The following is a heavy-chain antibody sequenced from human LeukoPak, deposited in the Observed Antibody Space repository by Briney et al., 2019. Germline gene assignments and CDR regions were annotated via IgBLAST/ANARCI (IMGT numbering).Heavy chain of an antibody. Sequence: SETLSLTCTVSGGSISGYYWSWIRQPPGKGLEWIGYIYYSGSTNYNPSLKSRVTISVDTSKNQFSLKLSSVTAADTAVYYCARSGGWYSYYFDYWGQGTLVTVSS. CDR1: GGSISGYY. J-gene: IGHJ4*02. V-gene: IGHV4-59*08. D-gene: IGHD6-19*01. CDR2: IYYSGST. CDR3: ARSGGWYSYYFDY.